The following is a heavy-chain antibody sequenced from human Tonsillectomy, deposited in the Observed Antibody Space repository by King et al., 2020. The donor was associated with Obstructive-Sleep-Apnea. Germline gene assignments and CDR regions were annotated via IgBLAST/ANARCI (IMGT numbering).Heavy chain of an antibody. CDR3: AGESAVAGNSRFHY. Sequence: VQLQESGPGLVKPSQTLSLSCNVSGASISRDDYYWSWIRQSPGKGLEFIGFIYYSGRTYYQPSLKSRVSISLDTSKNRFALNLFSVTAADSAVYFCAGESAVAGNSRFHYWGQGTLVTVSS. J-gene: IGHJ4*02. CDR1: GASISRDDYY. D-gene: IGHD6-19*01. V-gene: IGHV4-30-4*01. CDR2: IYYSGRT.